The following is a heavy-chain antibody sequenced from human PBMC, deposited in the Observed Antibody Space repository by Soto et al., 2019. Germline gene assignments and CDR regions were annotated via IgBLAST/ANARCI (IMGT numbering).Heavy chain of an antibody. D-gene: IGHD3-9*01. CDR3: ARLVASETGYGMDV. CDR1: GSIFSIHN. CDR2: ITGSSSYI. V-gene: IGHV3-21*06. Sequence: GSLLLACAASGSIFSIHNVNWVRQAPGKGLEWVSSITGSSSYIFYADSVKGRFTIARDNAKNTVYLQVNSLRAEDTGVYYCARLVASETGYGMDVWGQGTKVTVYS. J-gene: IGHJ6*02.